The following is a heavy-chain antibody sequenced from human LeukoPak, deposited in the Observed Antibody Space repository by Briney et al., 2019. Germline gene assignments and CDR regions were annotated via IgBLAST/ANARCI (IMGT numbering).Heavy chain of an antibody. CDR1: GGSISSSY. V-gene: IGHV4-59*08. CDR3: ARSNARDGYNLDY. CDR2: FYYSGAT. D-gene: IGHD5-24*01. J-gene: IGHJ4*02. Sequence: AETLSLTCTVSGGSISSSYWSWIRQPPGEGLEWIGYFYYSGATTYNPSLQSRVTISVDTSKTQLSLKMTSMTAADTAVYYCARSNARDGYNLDYWGQGILVTVSS.